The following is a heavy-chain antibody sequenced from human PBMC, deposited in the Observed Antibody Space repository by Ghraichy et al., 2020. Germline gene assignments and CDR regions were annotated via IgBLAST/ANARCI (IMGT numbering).Heavy chain of an antibody. J-gene: IGHJ4*02. CDR2: IYGSGST. CDR3: ARYSGNYRRPNFDY. CDR1: GGSLTSYY. D-gene: IGHD1-26*01. Sequence: SQTLSLTCNVSGGSLTSYYWSWVRQPPGKGLERIEYIYGSGSTNYNSSLKSRVTMSVDTSKNQFSLNLSSVTAADTAVYYCARYSGNYRRPNFDYWGQGTLVTVS. V-gene: IGHV4-59*01.